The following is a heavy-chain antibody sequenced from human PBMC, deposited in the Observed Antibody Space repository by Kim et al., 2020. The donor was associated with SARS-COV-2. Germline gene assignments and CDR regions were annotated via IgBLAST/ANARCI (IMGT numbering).Heavy chain of an antibody. Sequence: GGSLRLSCAASGLAFSTYGFHWVRQAPGKGLEWVALISYDGSHDYYGDSVKGRFTFSRDNSKSTVYLQMDSLRAEDSAVYYCVNARQSQLLYYFDSWGQGTQVTVSS. CDR1: GLAFSTYG. J-gene: IGHJ4*02. D-gene: IGHD3-10*01. CDR2: ISYDGSHD. V-gene: IGHV3-30*03. CDR3: VNARQSQLLYYFDS.